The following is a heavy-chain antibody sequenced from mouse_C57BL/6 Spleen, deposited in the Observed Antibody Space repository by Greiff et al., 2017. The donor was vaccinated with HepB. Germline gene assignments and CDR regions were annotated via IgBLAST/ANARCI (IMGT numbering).Heavy chain of an antibody. CDR2: IWSGGST. Sequence: QVQLKQSGPGLVQPSQSLSITCTVSGFSLTSYGVHWVRQSPGKGLEWLGVIWSGGSTDYNAAFISRLSISKDNSKSQVFFKMNSLQADDTAIYYCASNYYGLFAYWGQGTLVTVSA. V-gene: IGHV2-2*01. J-gene: IGHJ3*01. CDR1: GFSLTSYG. D-gene: IGHD1-1*01. CDR3: ASNYYGLFAY.